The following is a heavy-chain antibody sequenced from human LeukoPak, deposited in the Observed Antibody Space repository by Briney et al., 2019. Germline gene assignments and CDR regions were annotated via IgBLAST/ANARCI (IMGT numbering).Heavy chain of an antibody. CDR1: GGSISSSNW. V-gene: IGHV4-4*02. J-gene: IGHJ4*02. D-gene: IGHD1-26*01. CDR3: ARQSGKWDPFDY. Sequence: SETLSLTCAVSGGSISSSNWWSWVRQPPGKGLEWIGEIYHSGSTNYNPSLKSRVTISVDTSKNQFSLKLSSVTAADTAVYYCARQSGKWDPFDYWGQGTLVTVSS. CDR2: IYHSGST.